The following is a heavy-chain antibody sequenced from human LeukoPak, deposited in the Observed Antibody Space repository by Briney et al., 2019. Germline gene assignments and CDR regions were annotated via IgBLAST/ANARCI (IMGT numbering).Heavy chain of an antibody. V-gene: IGHV1-8*01. D-gene: IGHD6-6*01. Sequence: GASVKVSCKASGYTFTSYDINWVRQATGQGLEWMGWMNPNSGNTGYAQKFQGRVTMTRNTSISTAYMELSSLRSEDTAVYYCARGLRRKQLGKRAWFDPWGQGTLVTVSS. J-gene: IGHJ5*02. CDR2: MNPNSGNT. CDR3: ARGLRRKQLGKRAWFDP. CDR1: GYTFTSYD.